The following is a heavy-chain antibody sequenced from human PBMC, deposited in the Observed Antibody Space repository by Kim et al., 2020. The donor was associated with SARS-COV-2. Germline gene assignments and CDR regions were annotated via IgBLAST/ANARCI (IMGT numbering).Heavy chain of an antibody. V-gene: IGHV1-46*01. CDR1: GYTFTSYY. Sequence: ASVKVSCKASGYTFTSYYMHWVRQAPGQGLEWMGIINPSGGSTSYAQKFQGRVTMTRDTSTSTVYMELSSLRSEDTAVYYCARGGDSSGYYYFEAETWGYWGQGTLVTVSS. CDR2: INPSGGST. CDR3: ARGGDSSGYYYFEAETWGY. D-gene: IGHD3-22*01. J-gene: IGHJ4*02.